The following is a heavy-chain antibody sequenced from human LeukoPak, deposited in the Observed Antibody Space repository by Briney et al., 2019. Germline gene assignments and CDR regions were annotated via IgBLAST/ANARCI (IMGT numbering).Heavy chain of an antibody. CDR1: GGSIRTSNYY. J-gene: IGHJ4*02. V-gene: IGHV4-39*07. CDR3: ARTPPGPDYRC. CDR2: IYHGGST. Sequence: SETQSLTCTVSGGSIRTSNYYWGWIRQPPGKGLELIGNIYHGGSTYYTPSLRSRVTMSVDTSKNQFSLKLNSVTAADTAVYYCARTPPGPDYRCWGQGILVTVSS. D-gene: IGHD1-14*01.